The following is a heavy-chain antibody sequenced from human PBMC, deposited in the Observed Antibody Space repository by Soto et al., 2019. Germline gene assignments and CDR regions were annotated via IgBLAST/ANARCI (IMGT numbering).Heavy chain of an antibody. CDR1: GFTFSSYA. D-gene: IGHD6-19*01. Sequence: ESLRLSCAASGFTFSSYAMSWVRQAPGKGLEWVSAISGSGGSTYYADSVKGRFTISRDNSKNTLYLQMNSLRAEDTAVYYCAKTVHGAVAGPEFDYWGQGTLVTVSS. CDR3: AKTVHGAVAGPEFDY. CDR2: ISGSGGST. V-gene: IGHV3-23*01. J-gene: IGHJ4*02.